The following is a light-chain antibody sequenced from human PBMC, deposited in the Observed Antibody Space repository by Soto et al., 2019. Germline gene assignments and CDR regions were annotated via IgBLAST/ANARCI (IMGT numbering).Light chain of an antibody. J-gene: IGLJ3*02. CDR1: SSSIGNNY. CDR3: GTWDGSLSAWV. Sequence: QSVLTQPPSVSVAPGQKVTISCSGSSSSIGNNYVSWYHHLPGTAPKLLIYENNKRPSGIPDRFSASKSGTSASLGITGLQSGDEADYYCGTWDGSLSAWVFGGGTKLTVL. V-gene: IGLV1-51*02. CDR2: ENN.